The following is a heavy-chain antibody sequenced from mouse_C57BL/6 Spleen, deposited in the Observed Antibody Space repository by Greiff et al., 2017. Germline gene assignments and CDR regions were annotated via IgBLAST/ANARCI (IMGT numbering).Heavy chain of an antibody. CDR2: IYPGDGDT. D-gene: IGHD1-1*01. Sequence: VKLQQSGAELVKPGASVKISCKASGYAFSSYWMNWVKQRPGKGLEWIGQIYPGDGDTNYNGKFKGKATLTADKSSSTAYMQLSSLTSEDSAVXFCARRVLRNYAMDYWGQGTSVTVSS. CDR1: GYAFSSYW. V-gene: IGHV1-80*01. CDR3: ARRVLRNYAMDY. J-gene: IGHJ4*01.